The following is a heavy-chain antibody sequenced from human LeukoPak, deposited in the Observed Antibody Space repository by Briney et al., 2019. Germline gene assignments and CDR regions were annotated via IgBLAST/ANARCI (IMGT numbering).Heavy chain of an antibody. J-gene: IGHJ4*02. Sequence: RAGGSLRLSCAASGFTFSSSAMSWVRQVPGKGLEWVSGISASGGSTYYADSVRGRFTISRDNSKNTLYVQMNSLRAEDTAVYYCAKLVASLAVAGGGPTDYWGQGTLVTVSS. CDR3: AKLVASLAVAGGGPTDY. V-gene: IGHV3-23*01. CDR2: ISASGGST. D-gene: IGHD6-19*01. CDR1: GFTFSSSA.